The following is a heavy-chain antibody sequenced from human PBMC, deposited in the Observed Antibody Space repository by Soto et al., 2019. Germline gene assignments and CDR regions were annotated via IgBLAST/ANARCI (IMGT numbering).Heavy chain of an antibody. D-gene: IGHD6-19*01. Sequence: ETLSLTCTVSGDSISSTSYYWDWIRQPPGKGLEWIGSVYYSGSTYYNPSLKSRVTISVDTSKNQFSLKLSSVTAADTAVYYCASRRTYSSAPFDYWGQGTLVTVSS. J-gene: IGHJ4*02. CDR2: VYYSGST. V-gene: IGHV4-39*01. CDR3: ASRRTYSSAPFDY. CDR1: GDSISSTSYY.